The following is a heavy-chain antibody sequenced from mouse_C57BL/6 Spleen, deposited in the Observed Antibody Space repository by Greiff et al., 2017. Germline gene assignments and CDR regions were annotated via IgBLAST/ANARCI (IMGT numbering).Heavy chain of an antibody. V-gene: IGHV1-69*01. J-gene: IGHJ2*01. CDR1: GYTFTSYW. D-gene: IGHD1-1*01. CDR3: ARRAYYGSSFSFDY. CDR2: IDPSDSYT. Sequence: QVQLKQPGAELVMPGASVKLSCKASGYTFTSYWMHWVKQRPGQGLEWIGEIDPSDSYTNYNQKFKGKSTLTVDKSSSTAYMQLSSLTSEDSAVYYCARRAYYGSSFSFDYWGQGTTLTVSS.